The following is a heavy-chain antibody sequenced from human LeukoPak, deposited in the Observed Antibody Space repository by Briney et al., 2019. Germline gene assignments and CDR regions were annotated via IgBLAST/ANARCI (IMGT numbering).Heavy chain of an antibody. CDR3: AKGVSSYNWNSGSDY. V-gene: IGHV3-30*02. CDR2: IRFDGSNK. Sequence: GGSLRLSCAASGFTFSSYDMHWVRQAPDKGLEWVAFIRFDGSNKYYADSVKGRFTISRDNSKSTLYLQMNSLRAEGTAVYYCAKGVSSYNWNSGSDYWGQGTLVTVSS. J-gene: IGHJ4*02. CDR1: GFTFSSYD. D-gene: IGHD1-7*01.